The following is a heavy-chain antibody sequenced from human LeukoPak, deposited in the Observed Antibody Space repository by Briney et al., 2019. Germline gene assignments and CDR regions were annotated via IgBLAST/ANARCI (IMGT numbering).Heavy chain of an antibody. V-gene: IGHV3-21*01. D-gene: IGHD1-1*01. J-gene: IGHJ4*02. CDR1: GFSFSDSG. CDR2: VSASSAFI. CDR3: VRELAVTTREYYFDW. Sequence: PGGSLRLSCAASGFSFSDSGMHWVRQPPGKGLEWVSSVSASSAFIWYADSVKGRFTYSRDNAKNSLYLRMSSLRADDTALYFCVRELAVTTREYYFDWWGQGTLVTVSS.